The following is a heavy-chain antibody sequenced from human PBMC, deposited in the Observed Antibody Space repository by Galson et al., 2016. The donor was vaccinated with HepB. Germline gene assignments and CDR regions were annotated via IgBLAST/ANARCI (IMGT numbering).Heavy chain of an antibody. CDR2: IYHSGIP. D-gene: IGHD2-15*01. Sequence: TLSLTCTVSGGSITSGGYYWTWIRQQPGKGLEWIGYIYHSGIPLSNPSLKSRLTIPLDPSKNQSSLKLTAVTVADPAVYYCVGGCSDDSCLHDYWGQGSLVTVSS. CDR1: GGSITSGGYY. J-gene: IGHJ4*02. V-gene: IGHV4-31*03. CDR3: VGGCSDDSCLHDY.